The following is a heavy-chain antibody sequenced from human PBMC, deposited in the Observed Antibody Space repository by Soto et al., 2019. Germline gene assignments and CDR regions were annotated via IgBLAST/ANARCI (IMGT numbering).Heavy chain of an antibody. Sequence: SETLSLTCSVSGGSISGSYWSWIRQSPGKGLEWLGYVYYTGSTNYSPSPRSRVSISVDTSKNEFSLRLSTVTAADTAVYFCARSVAVPGAHIDYWGQGTQVTVSS. CDR3: ARSVAVPGAHIDY. J-gene: IGHJ4*02. CDR2: VYYTGST. V-gene: IGHV4-59*01. D-gene: IGHD6-19*01. CDR1: GGSISGSY.